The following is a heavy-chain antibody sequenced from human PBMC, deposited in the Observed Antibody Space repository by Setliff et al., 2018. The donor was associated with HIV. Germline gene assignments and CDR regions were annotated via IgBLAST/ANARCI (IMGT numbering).Heavy chain of an antibody. Sequence: ASETLSLTCNVSGGSISSGTYYWGWIRQPPGKGLEWIGNIFYSGSTYYNPSLKSRVTISVDTSKNQFTLMLNSVTAADTAVYCCASQPYNSGWFGGWFDPWGQGTLVTVSS. CDR1: GGSISSGTYY. CDR3: ASQPYNSGWFGGWFDP. CDR2: IFYSGST. D-gene: IGHD6-19*01. V-gene: IGHV4-39*06. J-gene: IGHJ5*02.